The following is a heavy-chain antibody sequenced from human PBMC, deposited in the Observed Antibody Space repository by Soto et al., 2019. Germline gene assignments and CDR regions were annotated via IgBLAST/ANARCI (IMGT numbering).Heavy chain of an antibody. Sequence: EVQLVESGGGLVQPGESLRLSCAASGFTFDYYWMHWVRQAPGKGLVWVSRVHSGGTTTTYADSVKGRFTISRDNDRNTVSLQMSSLRAEDTAIYYCARRDRGGFDLWGQGTMVTVSS. CDR3: ARRDRGGFDL. V-gene: IGHV3-74*01. CDR1: GFTFDYYW. CDR2: VHSGGTTT. D-gene: IGHD3-10*01. J-gene: IGHJ3*01.